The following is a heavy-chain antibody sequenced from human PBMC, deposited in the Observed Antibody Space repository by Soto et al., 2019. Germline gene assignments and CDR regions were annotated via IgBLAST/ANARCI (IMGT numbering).Heavy chain of an antibody. D-gene: IGHD3-10*01. V-gene: IGHV4-39*01. CDR1: GGSISSSSYY. CDR3: ARYAGELTITMVRGVVDY. CDR2: IYYSGST. J-gene: IGHJ4*02. Sequence: SETLSLTCTVSGGSISSSSYYWGWIRQPPGKGLEWIGSIYYSGSTYYNPSLKSRVTISVDTSKNQFSLKLSSVTTADTAVYYCARYAGELTITMVRGVVDYWGQGTLVTVSS.